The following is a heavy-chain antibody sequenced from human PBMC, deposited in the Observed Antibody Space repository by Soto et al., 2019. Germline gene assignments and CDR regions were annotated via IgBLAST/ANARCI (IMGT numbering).Heavy chain of an antibody. D-gene: IGHD1-1*01. CDR1: GYAFTTYG. Sequence: QVHLVQSGAEVKKPGASVKVSCKGSGYAFTTYGITWVRQAPGQGLEWRGWISAHNGNTNYAQKLQGRVTLTRYTSTSTADMKLRSLRSDDTAVYYCARGRYGDYWGQGALVTVSS. J-gene: IGHJ4*02. V-gene: IGHV1-18*01. CDR2: ISAHNGNT. CDR3: ARGRYGDY.